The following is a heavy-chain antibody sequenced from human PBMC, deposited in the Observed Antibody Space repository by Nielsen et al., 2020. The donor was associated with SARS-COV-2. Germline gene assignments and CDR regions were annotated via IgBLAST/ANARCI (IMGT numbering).Heavy chain of an antibody. D-gene: IGHD6-13*01. CDR3: ARSTFHRSSWYGMDV. Sequence: GESLKISCVASGFSFNTYSMNWVRQAPGKGLEWVSYISGGSATIYYADSVKGRFTISRDNVKNSLYLQLSSLSAEDTAVYYYARSTFHRSSWYGMDVWGQGTTVTV. J-gene: IGHJ6*02. CDR2: ISGGSATI. V-gene: IGHV3-48*01. CDR1: GFSFNTYS.